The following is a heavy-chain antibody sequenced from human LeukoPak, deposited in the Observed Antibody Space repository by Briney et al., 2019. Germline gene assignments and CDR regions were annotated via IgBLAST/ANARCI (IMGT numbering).Heavy chain of an antibody. CDR1: GYTFTSYY. CDR3: ARAQVDIVATPINWFDP. CDR2: MNPNSGNT. Sequence: ASVKVSCKASGYTFTSYYMHWVRQAPGQGLEWMGWMNPNSGNTGYAQKFQGRVTMTRNTSISTAYMELSSLRSEDTAVYYCARAQVDIVATPINWFDPWGQGTLVTVSS. D-gene: IGHD5-12*01. J-gene: IGHJ5*02. V-gene: IGHV1-8*02.